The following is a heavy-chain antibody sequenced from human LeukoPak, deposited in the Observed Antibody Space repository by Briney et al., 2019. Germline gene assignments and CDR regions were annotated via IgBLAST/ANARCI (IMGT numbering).Heavy chain of an antibody. D-gene: IGHD3-10*01. V-gene: IGHV4-34*12. CDR1: GGSFSGYY. CDR3: ARIWPDY. Sequence: SETLSLTCAVYGGSFSGYYWSWIRQPPGKGLEWIGEILHSGSTNYNPSLKSRVTISVDTSKNQFSLKLSSVTAADTAVYYCARIWPDYWGQGTLVTVSS. J-gene: IGHJ4*02. CDR2: ILHSGST.